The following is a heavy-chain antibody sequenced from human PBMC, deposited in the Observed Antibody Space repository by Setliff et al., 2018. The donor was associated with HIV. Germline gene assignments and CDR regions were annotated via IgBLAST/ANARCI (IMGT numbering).Heavy chain of an antibody. CDR1: GGSISIYY. D-gene: IGHD3-3*01. J-gene: IGHJ3*02. CDR2: VSAGGYT. CDR3: ARGRSGTSYAGDDAFDI. Sequence: SETLSLTCTVSGGSISIYYWSWIRQLPGEGLEWIGRVSAGGYTYYNPSLQSRVTRSVDMSKNQFSLKLSSAAAADTAIYYCARGRSGTSYAGDDAFDIWGQGTMVTVSS. V-gene: IGHV4-4*07.